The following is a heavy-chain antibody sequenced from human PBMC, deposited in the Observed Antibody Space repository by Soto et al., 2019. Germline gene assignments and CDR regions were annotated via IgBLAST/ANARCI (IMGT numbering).Heavy chain of an antibody. V-gene: IGHV3-53*01. CDR2: IYSGGST. J-gene: IGHJ6*02. CDR1: VFTVSSNY. CDR3: ARDLYDFWSGYYDYYYYYGMDV. D-gene: IGHD3-3*01. Sequence: QSWWSLRLSCSASVFTVSSNYMSWVRQAPGKGLEWVSVIYSGGSTYYADSVKGRFTISRDNSKNTLYLQMNSLRAEDTAVYYCARDLYDFWSGYYDYYYYYGMDVWGQGTTVTVSS.